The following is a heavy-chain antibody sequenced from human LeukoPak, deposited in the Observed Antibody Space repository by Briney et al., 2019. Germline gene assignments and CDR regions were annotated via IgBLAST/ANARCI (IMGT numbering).Heavy chain of an antibody. CDR1: GFTFSSSA. D-gene: IGHD2-2*01. J-gene: IGHJ4*02. Sequence: PGGSLRLSCEASGFTFSSSAMTWVRQAPGKGLEWVSSISIDVDKTYYADSVKGRVTISRDNSKTTLYLQMNNLRAEDTAVYHCAKFSRSYCSSTRCSKYFDYWGQGTLVTVSS. CDR2: ISIDVDKT. V-gene: IGHV3-23*01. CDR3: AKFSRSYCSSTRCSKYFDY.